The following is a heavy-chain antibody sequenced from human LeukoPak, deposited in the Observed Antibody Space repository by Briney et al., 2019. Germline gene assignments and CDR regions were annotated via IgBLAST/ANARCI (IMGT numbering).Heavy chain of an antibody. V-gene: IGHV3-23*01. Sequence: GGSLRLSCAASGLTFSSYAMSWVRQAPGKGLEWVSAISGSGGSTYYAGSVKGRFTISRDNSKNTLYLQMNSLRAEDTAVYYCAKSDAAAGTPRGFDPWGQGTLVTVSS. D-gene: IGHD6-13*01. CDR2: ISGSGGST. J-gene: IGHJ5*02. CDR3: AKSDAAAGTPRGFDP. CDR1: GLTFSSYA.